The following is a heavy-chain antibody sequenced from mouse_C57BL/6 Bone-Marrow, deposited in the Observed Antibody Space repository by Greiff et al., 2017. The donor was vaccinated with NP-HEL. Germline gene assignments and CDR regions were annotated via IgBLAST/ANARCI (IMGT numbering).Heavy chain of an antibody. CDR1: GFTFSDYG. V-gene: IGHV5-17*01. Sequence: EVKLVESGGGLVKPGGSLKLSCAASGFTFSDYGMHWVRQAPEKGLEWVAYISSGSSTIYYADTVKGRFTISRDNAKNTLFLQMTSLRSEDTAMYYCARRVYYYGSDYFDYWGQGTTLTVSS. D-gene: IGHD1-1*01. CDR3: ARRVYYYGSDYFDY. J-gene: IGHJ2*01. CDR2: ISSGSSTI.